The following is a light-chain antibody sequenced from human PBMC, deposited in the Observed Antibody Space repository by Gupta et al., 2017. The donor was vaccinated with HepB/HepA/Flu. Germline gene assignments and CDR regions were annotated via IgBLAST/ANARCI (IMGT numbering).Light chain of an antibody. J-gene: IGKJ1*01. V-gene: IGKV3-15*01. Sequence: EIVMTQSPAPLSVSPGARATLSCRASQTISSNLAWYQQRRGQAPRLLIYGASNRATGIPARCSGSGSGTDFTLTISSLQSEDFVVYYCQQYNNWPGTFGQGTNVELK. CDR1: QTISSN. CDR2: GAS. CDR3: QQYNNWPGT.